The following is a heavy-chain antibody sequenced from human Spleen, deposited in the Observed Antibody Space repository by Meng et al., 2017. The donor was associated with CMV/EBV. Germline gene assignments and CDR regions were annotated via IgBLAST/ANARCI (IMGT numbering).Heavy chain of an antibody. V-gene: IGHV3-30*03. CDR3: VTSRLRAVSRETDF. J-gene: IGHJ4*02. CDR2: VSHDGSTK. Sequence: GESLKISCVASGFSFSNYGMHWVRQAPGKGLEWVALVSHDGSTKYLADSVKGRFTLSRDNVRNTLFLQMDSLRPNDTAVYYCVTSRLRAVSRETDFWGQGTRVTVSS. D-gene: IGHD1-26*01. CDR1: GFSFSNYG.